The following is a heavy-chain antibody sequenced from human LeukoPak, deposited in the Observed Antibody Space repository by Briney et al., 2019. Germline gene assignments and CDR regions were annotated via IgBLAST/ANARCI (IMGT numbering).Heavy chain of an antibody. Sequence: SETLSLTCTVSGGSLSNHYWTCVRHPPGKGLEWIGYISYSGSTNYNPSLRSRVTISIDTSNNQISLRLSPVTAADTAVYYWARDPTTVTKGFDIWGRGTMVTVSP. J-gene: IGHJ3*02. V-gene: IGHV4-59*11. CDR2: ISYSGST. D-gene: IGHD4-17*01. CDR1: GGSLSNHY. CDR3: ARDPTTVTKGFDI.